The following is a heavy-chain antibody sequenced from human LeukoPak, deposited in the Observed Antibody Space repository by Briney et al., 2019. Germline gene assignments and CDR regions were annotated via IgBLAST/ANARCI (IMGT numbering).Heavy chain of an antibody. D-gene: IGHD7-27*01. CDR2: INSDESST. CDR1: GFTFSTYW. Sequence: GGSLRLSCAASGFTFSTYWMHWVRQAPGKGLVWVSRINSDESSTDYVDPVKGRFTISRDNSKNTLYLQMNSLRAEDTAVYYCARDELGIQYYFDYWGQGTLVTVSS. V-gene: IGHV3-74*01. CDR3: ARDELGIQYYFDY. J-gene: IGHJ4*02.